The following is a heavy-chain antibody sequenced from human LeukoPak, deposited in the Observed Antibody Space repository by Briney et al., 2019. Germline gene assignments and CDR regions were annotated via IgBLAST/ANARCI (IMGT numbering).Heavy chain of an antibody. D-gene: IGHD3-9*01. CDR2: IDDGGNT. J-gene: IGHJ4*02. CDR1: GYSISSGFY. Sequence: ETLSLTCTVSGYSISSGFYWGWIRQPPGKGLEWIGNIDDGGNTYYNPSLKSRVTISVDKSKNQFSLKLSSVTAADTAVYYCARGVTNVLRYFDWFAPFDYWGQGTLVTVSS. V-gene: IGHV4-38-2*02. CDR3: ARGVTNVLRYFDWFAPFDY.